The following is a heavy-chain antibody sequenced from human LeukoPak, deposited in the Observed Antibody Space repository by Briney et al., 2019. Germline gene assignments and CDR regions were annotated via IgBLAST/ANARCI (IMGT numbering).Heavy chain of an antibody. CDR2: ISVRAGTI. D-gene: IGHD3-22*01. Sequence: RGSLRLSCAASGFAFGQYEMNWVRQAPGKGLEWIAYISVRAGTIYYGDSAEGRFTISRDDAKNSLYLQMNGLRVEDTAIYYCAKDFPHYYEVPHGMDVWGQGTTVTV. CDR3: AKDFPHYYEVPHGMDV. V-gene: IGHV3-48*03. CDR1: GFAFGQYE. J-gene: IGHJ6*02.